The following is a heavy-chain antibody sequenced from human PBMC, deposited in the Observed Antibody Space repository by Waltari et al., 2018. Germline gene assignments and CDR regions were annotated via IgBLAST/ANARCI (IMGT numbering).Heavy chain of an antibody. CDR2: LSSGGVTI. D-gene: IGHD1-26*01. CDR1: GFTFSNYN. CDR3: VREGSGFDP. V-gene: IGHV3-48*03. J-gene: IGHJ5*02. Sequence: VQLVESGGGLVQPGGSLRLSCAASGFTFSNYNFNWVRQAPGKGREWVSFLSSGGVTIFYPESVKGRFTISRDDAKSSLYLQMNSLRAEDTAVYYCVREGSGFDPWGQGTQVTVSS.